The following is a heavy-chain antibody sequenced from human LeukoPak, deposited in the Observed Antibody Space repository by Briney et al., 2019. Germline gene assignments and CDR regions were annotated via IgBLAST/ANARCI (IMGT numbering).Heavy chain of an antibody. J-gene: IGHJ4*02. CDR1: GFTFSSYS. Sequence: GGSLRLSCAASGFTFSSYSMNWVRQAPGMGLEWVSSISSSSSYIYYADSVKGRFTISRDNAKNSLYLQMNSLRAEDTAVYYCARVNDILTGYPVDYFDYWGQGTLVTVSS. D-gene: IGHD3-9*01. CDR2: ISSSSSYI. CDR3: ARVNDILTGYPVDYFDY. V-gene: IGHV3-21*01.